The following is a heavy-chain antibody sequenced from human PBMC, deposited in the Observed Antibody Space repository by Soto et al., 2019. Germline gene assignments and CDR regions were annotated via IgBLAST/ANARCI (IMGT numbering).Heavy chain of an antibody. CDR1: GYTFTGYY. Sequence: QVQLVQSGAEVKKPGASVKVSCKASGYTFTGYYIHWVRQAPGQGLEWVGWINPNSGATNYAQKFQGWVTMTRDTSISTAYMELTRLRSDDTAVYYCARGDYGTRGGFDWYFDLWGRDTLVTVSS. V-gene: IGHV1-2*04. CDR2: INPNSGAT. J-gene: IGHJ2*01. D-gene: IGHD4-17*01. CDR3: ARGDYGTRGGFDWYFDL.